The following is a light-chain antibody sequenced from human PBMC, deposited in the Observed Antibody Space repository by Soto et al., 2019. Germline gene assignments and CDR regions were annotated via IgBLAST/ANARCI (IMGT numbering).Light chain of an antibody. CDR2: GAF. Sequence: VVTQSPGPLSLFPGERATLSCRASQSISASYLARYQHKPGQAPRLLIYGAFNRATGIPARVSGRASGPAYTRTISGLEAEDFAVYYCHQYGSTPPTVGQGTKVEIK. CDR1: QSISASY. J-gene: IGKJ1*01. V-gene: IGKV3-20*01. CDR3: HQYGSTPPT.